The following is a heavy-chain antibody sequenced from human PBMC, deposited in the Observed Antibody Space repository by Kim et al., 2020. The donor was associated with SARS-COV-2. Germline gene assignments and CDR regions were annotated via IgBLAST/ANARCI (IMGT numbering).Heavy chain of an antibody. J-gene: IGHJ5*02. Sequence: GGSLRLSCSVSGLTFSDSVMHWVRQAPGKGLEWVTGISVDGGREHYADSVEGRFTISRDNAENMMYLQMNSLRTEDTAVYYCAREGGGSGRAGWCDPWG. CDR2: ISVDGGRE. CDR1: GLTFSDSV. V-gene: IGHV3-30*04. CDR3: AREGGGSGRAGWCDP. D-gene: IGHD6-25*01.